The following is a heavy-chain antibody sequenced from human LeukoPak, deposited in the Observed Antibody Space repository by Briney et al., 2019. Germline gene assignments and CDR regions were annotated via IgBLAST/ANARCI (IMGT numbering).Heavy chain of an antibody. CDR2: IYYSGST. D-gene: IGHD6-19*01. CDR3: ARGAFEEWLVEH. Sequence: SETLSLTCTVSGGSISSGSYYWSWIRQHPGKGLEWIGYIYYSGSTYYNPSLKSRVTISVDTSKNQFSLKLSSVTAADTAVYYCARGAFEEWLVEHWGQGTLVTVSS. J-gene: IGHJ1*01. CDR1: GGSISSGSYY. V-gene: IGHV4-31*03.